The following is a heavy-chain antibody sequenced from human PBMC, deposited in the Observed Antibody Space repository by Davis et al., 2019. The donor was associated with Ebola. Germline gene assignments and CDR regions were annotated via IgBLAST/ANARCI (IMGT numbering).Heavy chain of an antibody. Sequence: GESLKISCAASGFTFSSYWMSWVRQAPGKGLEWVSYISSSGSTIYYADSVKGRFTISRDNAKNSLYLQMNSLRAEDTAVYYCARGDIVLGYYYYGMDVWGQGTTVTVSS. J-gene: IGHJ6*02. V-gene: IGHV3-48*04. D-gene: IGHD2-8*02. CDR2: ISSSGSTI. CDR1: GFTFSSYW. CDR3: ARGDIVLGYYYYGMDV.